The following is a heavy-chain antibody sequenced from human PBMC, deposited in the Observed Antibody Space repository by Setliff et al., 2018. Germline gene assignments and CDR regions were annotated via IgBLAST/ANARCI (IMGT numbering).Heavy chain of an antibody. J-gene: IGHJ4*02. Sequence: KPSETLSLTCAVYGGSSSGYYWSWIRQPPGKGLEWIGSIYYSGSTYYNPSLKSRVTISVDTSKNQFSLKLSSVTAADTAVYYCARDRITIFGVVIPFDYWGQGTLVTAPQ. D-gene: IGHD3-3*01. CDR1: GGSSSGYY. CDR2: IYYSGST. V-gene: IGHV4-34*01. CDR3: ARDRITIFGVVIPFDY.